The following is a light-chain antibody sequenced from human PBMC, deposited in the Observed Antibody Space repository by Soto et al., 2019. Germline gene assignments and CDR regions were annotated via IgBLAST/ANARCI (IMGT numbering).Light chain of an antibody. Sequence: EIVLTQSPVTLSLSPGERATLSCRASQSVSSSLAWYQQKPGQAPRLLIYDASNTATGIPARFSGSGSGTDFTLTISSREPEDFATYYCQQSFTFGPGTKVDIK. CDR2: DAS. CDR3: QQSFT. CDR1: QSVSSS. J-gene: IGKJ3*01. V-gene: IGKV3-11*01.